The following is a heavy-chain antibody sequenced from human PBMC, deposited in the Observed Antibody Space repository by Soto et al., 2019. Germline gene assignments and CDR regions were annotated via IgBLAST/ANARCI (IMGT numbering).Heavy chain of an antibody. Sequence: SETLSLTCTVSGGSISSSSYYWGWIRQPPGKGLEWIGSIYYSGSTYYNPSLKSRVTISVDTSKNQFSLKLSSVTAADTAVYYCARQEGVVVVAATLIWFDPWGQGTLVTVSS. J-gene: IGHJ5*02. D-gene: IGHD2-15*01. V-gene: IGHV4-39*01. CDR1: GGSISSSSYY. CDR2: IYYSGST. CDR3: ARQEGVVVVAATLIWFDP.